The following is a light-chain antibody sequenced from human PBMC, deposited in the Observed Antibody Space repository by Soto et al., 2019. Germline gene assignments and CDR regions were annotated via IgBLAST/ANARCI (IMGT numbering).Light chain of an antibody. CDR2: SNN. J-gene: IGLJ1*01. CDR1: SSNIGSNY. CDR3: AAWDDSLSGSSYV. Sequence: QSALTQPPSASGTPGQRVTISCSGSSSNIGSNYVYWYQQLPGTAPKLLIYSNNQRPSGVPDRFSGSKSGTSASLAISGLRSEDEADYYCAAWDDSLSGSSYVVGTGTKVTVL. V-gene: IGLV1-47*02.